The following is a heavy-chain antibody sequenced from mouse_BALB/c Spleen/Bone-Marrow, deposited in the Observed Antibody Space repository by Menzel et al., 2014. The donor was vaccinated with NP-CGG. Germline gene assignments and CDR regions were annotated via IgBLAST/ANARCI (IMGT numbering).Heavy chain of an antibody. V-gene: IGHV1S41*01. Sequence: DLVKPGASVKLSCKASGYTFTSYWINWIKQGPGQGLEWIGRIAPGGGSTYYNEMFKGKAILTVDTSSSTAYIQLSSLSSEDSAVYFCAYYRYDVNYWGQGTTLTVSS. CDR3: AYYRYDVNY. CDR1: GYTFTSYW. CDR2: IAPGGGST. J-gene: IGHJ2*01. D-gene: IGHD2-14*01.